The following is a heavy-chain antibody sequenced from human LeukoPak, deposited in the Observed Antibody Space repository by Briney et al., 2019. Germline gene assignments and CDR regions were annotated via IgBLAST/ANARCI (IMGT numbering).Heavy chain of an antibody. J-gene: IGHJ4*02. D-gene: IGHD6-6*01. CDR3: ARAWGEDIAARPYYFDN. CDR2: ISTYNGNT. V-gene: IGHV1-18*01. CDR1: GYTFTNYH. Sequence: ASVKVPCKASGYTFTNYHISWVRQAPGQGLEWMGWISTYNGNTNYAPKFQGRVTMTTDTSTSTAYMELRSLRSDDTAVYYCARAWGEDIAARPYYFDNWGQGTLVTVSS.